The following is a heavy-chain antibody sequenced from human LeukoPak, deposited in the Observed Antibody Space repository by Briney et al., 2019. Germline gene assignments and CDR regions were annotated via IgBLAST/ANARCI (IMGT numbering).Heavy chain of an antibody. D-gene: IGHD1-26*01. J-gene: IGHJ3*02. Sequence: ASVKVSCKASGYTFTSYYMHWVRQAPGQGLEWMGWINPNSGGTNYAQKFQGRVTMTRDTSISTAYMELSRLRSDDTAVYYCAREGKWELHAFDIWGQGTMVTVSS. CDR3: AREGKWELHAFDI. CDR2: INPNSGGT. CDR1: GYTFTSYY. V-gene: IGHV1-2*02.